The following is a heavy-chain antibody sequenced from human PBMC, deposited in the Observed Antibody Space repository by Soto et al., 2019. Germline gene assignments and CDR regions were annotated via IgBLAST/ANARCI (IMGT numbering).Heavy chain of an antibody. Sequence: QVQLVESGGSVVQPGRSLRLSCAASGFTFSSYAMHWVRQAPGKGLEWVAVISYDGSNKYYADSVKGRFTISRDNSKNTLYLQMNSLRAEDTAVYYCARGTGDCSGGSCYYYYGMDVW. J-gene: IGHJ6*01. D-gene: IGHD2-15*01. CDR1: GFTFSSYA. CDR3: ARGTGDCSGGSCYYYYGMDV. CDR2: ISYDGSNK. V-gene: IGHV3-30-3*01.